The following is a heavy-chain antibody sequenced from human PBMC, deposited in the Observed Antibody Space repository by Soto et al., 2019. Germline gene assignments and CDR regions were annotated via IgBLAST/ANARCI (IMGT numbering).Heavy chain of an antibody. CDR2: INAGNGNT. D-gene: IGHD5-18*01. CDR3: AGYTAMGGFDY. Sequence: ASVEVSCKXSGYTFTSYAMHWVRQAPGQRLEWMGWINAGNGNTKYSQKFQGRVTITRDTSASTAYMELSSLRSEDTAVYYCAGYTAMGGFDYWGQGTLVTVSS. V-gene: IGHV1-3*01. CDR1: GYTFTSYA. J-gene: IGHJ4*02.